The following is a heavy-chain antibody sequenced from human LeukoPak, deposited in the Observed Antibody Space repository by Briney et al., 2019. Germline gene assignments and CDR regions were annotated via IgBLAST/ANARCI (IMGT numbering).Heavy chain of an antibody. CDR3: ARVQPYYDFWSGTYPPLYYYYGMDV. D-gene: IGHD3-3*01. Sequence: GGSLRLSCAASGFTFSSYSMNWVRQAPGKGLEWVSSIRSDGSYIFYADSVKGRFTISRDNAKNSLYLQMNSLRAEDPAVYYCARVQPYYDFWSGTYPPLYYYYGMDVWGQGTTVTVSS. CDR1: GFTFSSYS. J-gene: IGHJ6*02. CDR2: IRSDGSYI. V-gene: IGHV3-21*01.